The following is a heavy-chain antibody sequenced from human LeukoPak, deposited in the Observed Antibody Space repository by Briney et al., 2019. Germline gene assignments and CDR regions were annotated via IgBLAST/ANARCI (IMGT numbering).Heavy chain of an antibody. CDR3: ARYYSGWYYFDY. J-gene: IGHJ4*02. CDR2: IIPIFGAA. D-gene: IGHD6-19*01. Sequence: ASVKVSCKASGGTFSSYAISWVRQAPGQGLEWMGGIIPIFGAANYAQKFQGRVTITADESTSTAYMELSSLRSEDTAVYYCARYYSGWYYFDYWGQGTLVTVSS. CDR1: GGTFSSYA. V-gene: IGHV1-69*13.